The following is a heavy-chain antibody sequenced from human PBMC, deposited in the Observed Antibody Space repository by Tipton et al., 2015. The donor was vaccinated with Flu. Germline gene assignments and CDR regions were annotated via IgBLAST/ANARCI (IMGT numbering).Heavy chain of an antibody. CDR3: AREGRVVVPANYGMDV. V-gene: IGHV3-66*01. Sequence: SLRLSCVASGLTVRSNFMSWVRQAPGKGLEWVSLIYSGGDTYYADSVKGRFTISRDNSKNTLYLQMNSLRVEDTAVYYCAREGRVVVPANYGMDVWGQGTTVTVSS. D-gene: IGHD2-15*01. J-gene: IGHJ6*02. CDR1: GLTVRSNF. CDR2: IYSGGDT.